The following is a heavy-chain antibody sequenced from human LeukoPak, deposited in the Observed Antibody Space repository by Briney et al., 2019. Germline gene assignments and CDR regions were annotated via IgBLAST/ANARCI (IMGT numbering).Heavy chain of an antibody. V-gene: IGHV3-66*01. CDR3: ARVLRYFDFHMDV. Sequence: GGSLRLSCAASEFSVGSNYMTWVRQAPGKGLEWVSLIYSGGSTYYADSVKGRFTISRDNSKNTLYLQMNSLRAEDTAVYYCARVLRYFDFHMDVWGKGTTVTVSS. CDR2: IYSGGST. D-gene: IGHD3-9*01. J-gene: IGHJ6*03. CDR1: EFSVGSNY.